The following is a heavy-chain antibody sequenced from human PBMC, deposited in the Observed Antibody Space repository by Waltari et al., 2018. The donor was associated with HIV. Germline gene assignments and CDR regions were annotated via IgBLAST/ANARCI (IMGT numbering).Heavy chain of an antibody. CDR2: INQAGSRK. CDR1: GFSFSTFC. J-gene: IGHJ6*02. V-gene: IGHV3-7*01. CDR3: ARGIAVAGRYYFYGMDV. Sequence: EVQLVASGGGLVQPGGSLRLSCAASGFSFSTFCMCWVRQAPGEGLEWVAYINQAGSRKYYVDSVKGRFTISRDNAKNSLYLQMNSLRAEDTAVYYCARGIAVAGRYYFYGMDVWGQGTTVTVSS. D-gene: IGHD6-19*01.